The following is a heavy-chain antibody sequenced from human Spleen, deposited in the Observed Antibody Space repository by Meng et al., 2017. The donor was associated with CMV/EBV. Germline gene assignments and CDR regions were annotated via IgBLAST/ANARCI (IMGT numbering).Heavy chain of an antibody. Sequence: ASVKVSCKASGYTFTGYYMHWVRQAPGQGLEWMGWINPNSGGTNYAQKFQGRVTMTRDTSISTAYLELHRLRLDDTALYYCARGSERETYLDDYWGQGTLVTVSS. CDR2: INPNSGGT. D-gene: IGHD1-1*01. V-gene: IGHV1-2*02. J-gene: IGHJ4*02. CDR1: GYTFTGYY. CDR3: ARGSERETYLDDY.